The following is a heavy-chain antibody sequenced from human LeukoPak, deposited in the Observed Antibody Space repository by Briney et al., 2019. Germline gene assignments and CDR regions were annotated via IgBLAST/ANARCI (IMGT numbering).Heavy chain of an antibody. CDR3: ARGGSSGNDYSSFDI. CDR2: IHSGGST. Sequence: GGSLRLSCAASGFTFSSYAMSWVRQAPGKGLEWVSVIHSGGSTLYADSVKGRFTISRHNSKNTLYPQVNSLRAEDTAVYFCARGGSSGNDYSSFDIWGQGTMVTVSS. CDR1: GFTFSSYA. V-gene: IGHV3-53*04. D-gene: IGHD5-12*01. J-gene: IGHJ3*02.